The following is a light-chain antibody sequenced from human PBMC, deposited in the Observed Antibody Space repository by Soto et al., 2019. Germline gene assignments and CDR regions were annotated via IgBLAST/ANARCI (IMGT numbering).Light chain of an antibody. V-gene: IGKV1-17*01. CDR1: QGIRND. Sequence: DIPMTQSPSSLSASVGDRVTITCRASQGIRNDLSWYQQKQGKAPKRLIYAASTLQSGVPSRFSGSGSGTEFTLTISSLQPEDFATYYCLQHNSYPRTFGQGTKVEIK. CDR2: AAS. J-gene: IGKJ1*01. CDR3: LQHNSYPRT.